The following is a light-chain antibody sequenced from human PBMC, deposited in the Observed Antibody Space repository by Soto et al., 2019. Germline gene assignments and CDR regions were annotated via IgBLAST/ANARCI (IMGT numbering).Light chain of an antibody. V-gene: IGKV3D-20*02. J-gene: IGKJ1*01. CDR3: QQRGNRPPWT. CDR2: GAS. Sequence: EIVLTQSPGTLSLSPGERATLSCRASQSVSSSYLAWYQQKPGQAPRLLIYGASSRATGTPDRFSGSGSRTDFTLAISSLEPEDVAVYYCQQRGNRPPWTFGQGTKVDIK. CDR1: QSVSSSY.